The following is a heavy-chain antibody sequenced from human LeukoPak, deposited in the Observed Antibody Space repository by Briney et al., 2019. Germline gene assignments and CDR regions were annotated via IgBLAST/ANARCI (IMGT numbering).Heavy chain of an antibody. CDR1: DRSFSSYY. CDR2: INHSGTT. D-gene: IGHD6-25*01. Sequence: PSETLSLTCAVYDRSFSSYYWSWIRQPPGKGLEWIGEINHSGTTNYNPSLKSRVAISVDTSKSQFSLKLSSVTAADTAVYYCARGVIGGYGTLGTYYYYMDVWGKGTTVTVSS. CDR3: ARGVIGGYGTLGTYYYYMDV. V-gene: IGHV4-34*01. J-gene: IGHJ6*03.